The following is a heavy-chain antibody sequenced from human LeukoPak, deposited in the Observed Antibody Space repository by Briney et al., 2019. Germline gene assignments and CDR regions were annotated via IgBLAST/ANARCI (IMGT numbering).Heavy chain of an antibody. J-gene: IGHJ4*02. CDR2: FYRGDST. V-gene: IGHV3-53*01. CDR1: GFTVSSSY. D-gene: IGHD1-26*01. Sequence: PGGSLRLSCAASGFTVSSSYMYWVRQAPGKGLEWVSFFYRGDSTYYADSVKGRFTISRDNSKNTLYLQMNSLRVEDTAVYSCAKDGGPSSSGSQFFNYWGQGALVTVSS. CDR3: AKDGGPSSSGSQFFNY.